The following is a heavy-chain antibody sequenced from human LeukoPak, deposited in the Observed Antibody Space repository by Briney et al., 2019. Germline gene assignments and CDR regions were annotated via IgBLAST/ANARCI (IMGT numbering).Heavy chain of an antibody. V-gene: IGHV3-48*01. CDR3: ARDSSSWYEGGSDY. CDR1: GFTFSSYS. J-gene: IGHJ4*02. Sequence: HPGGSLRLSCAASGFTFSSYSMNWVRQAPGKGLEWVSYISSSSSTIYYADSVKGRFTISRDKAKNSLYLQMNSLRAEDTAVYYCARDSSSWYEGGSDYWGQGTLVTVSS. D-gene: IGHD6-13*01. CDR2: ISSSSSTI.